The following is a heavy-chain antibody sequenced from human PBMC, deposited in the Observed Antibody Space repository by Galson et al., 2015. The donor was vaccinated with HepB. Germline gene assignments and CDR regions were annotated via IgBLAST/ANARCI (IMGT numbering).Heavy chain of an antibody. D-gene: IGHD6-13*01. V-gene: IGHV4-30-4*01. CDR1: GGSISSGDYY. CDR2: IYYSGST. CDR3: ARSAAPDWFDP. J-gene: IGHJ5*02. Sequence: LSLTCTVSGGSISSGDYYWSWIRQPPGKGLEWIGYIYYSGSTYYNPSLKSRVTISVDTSKNQFSLKLSSVTAADTAVYYCARSAAPDWFDPWGQGTLVTVSS.